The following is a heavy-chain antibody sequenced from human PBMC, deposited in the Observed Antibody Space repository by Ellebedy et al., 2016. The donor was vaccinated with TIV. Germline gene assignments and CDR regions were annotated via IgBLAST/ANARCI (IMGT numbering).Heavy chain of an antibody. CDR2: IYYDGST. J-gene: IGHJ1*01. V-gene: IGHV4-39*01. CDR3: ARQSGYYGFGYFQY. D-gene: IGHD5-12*01. Sequence: SETLSLTXTVSGASINSSSYYWGWIRQPPGKGLEWIGTIYYDGSTYYNPSLKSRVTISIDTSKKQFSLTLNSVTAVDTAVYYCARQSGYYGFGYFQYWGQGTLVTVSS. CDR1: GASINSSSYY.